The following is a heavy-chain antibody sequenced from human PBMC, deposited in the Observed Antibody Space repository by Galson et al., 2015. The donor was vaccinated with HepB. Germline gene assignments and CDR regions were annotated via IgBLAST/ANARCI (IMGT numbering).Heavy chain of an antibody. CDR3: ARETYSSSWYRDYYYGMDV. Sequence: SVKVSCKASGYTFTGYYMHWVRQAPGQGLEWMGWINPNSGGTNYAQKFQGWVTMTRDTSISTAYMELSRLRSDDTAVYYCARETYSSSWYRDYYYGMDVWGQGTTVTVSS. CDR2: INPNSGGT. V-gene: IGHV1-2*04. CDR1: GYTFTGYY. J-gene: IGHJ6*02. D-gene: IGHD6-13*01.